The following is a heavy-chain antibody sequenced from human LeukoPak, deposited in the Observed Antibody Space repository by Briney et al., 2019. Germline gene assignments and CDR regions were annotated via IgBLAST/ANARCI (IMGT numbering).Heavy chain of an antibody. V-gene: IGHV3-30*02. CDR2: IRDDGSNK. Sequence: GGSLRLSCAASGFTFSSYGMHWVRQAPPKGLEWVAFIRDDGSNKYYADSVKGRFTISRDNSKNTLSLQMNSLRAEDTAVYYCAKGFYDFWSGYYTHFDYWGQGTLVTVSS. D-gene: IGHD3-3*01. CDR1: GFTFSSYG. J-gene: IGHJ4*02. CDR3: AKGFYDFWSGYYTHFDY.